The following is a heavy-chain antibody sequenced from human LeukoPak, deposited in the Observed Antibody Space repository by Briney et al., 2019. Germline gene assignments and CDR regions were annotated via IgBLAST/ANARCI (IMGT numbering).Heavy chain of an antibody. CDR2: VTAFNENT. D-gene: IGHD5-24*01. CDR1: GLALTTYN. CDR3: ARNTYGYKFSMDV. V-gene: IGHV1-18*01. J-gene: IGHJ6*03. Sequence: ASVKVSCKASGLALTTYNIVWLRQAPGQGLEWVGWVTAFNENTHYSRKVQGRVTMTRDTSTSTAYMELRSLRFDDTAVYYCARNTYGYKFSMDVWGKGTTVTVSS.